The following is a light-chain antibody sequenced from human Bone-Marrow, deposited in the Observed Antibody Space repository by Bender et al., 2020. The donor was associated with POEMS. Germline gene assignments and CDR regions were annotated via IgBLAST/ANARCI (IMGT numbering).Light chain of an antibody. V-gene: IGLV1-47*01. CDR1: SFNIGNNY. J-gene: IGLJ3*02. CDR3: QSYDNSLGGWV. Sequence: QSVLTQPPSASGTPGQRVTFSCSGNSFNIGNNYVYWYQQLPGTAPKLLIYGNNHRPSGVPDRFSGSKSGTSASLAITGLQAEDEGDYYCQSYDNSLGGWVFGGGTKLTVL. CDR2: GNN.